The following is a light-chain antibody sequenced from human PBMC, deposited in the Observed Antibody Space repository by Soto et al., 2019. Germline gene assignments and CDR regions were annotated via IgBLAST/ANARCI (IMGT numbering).Light chain of an antibody. J-gene: IGKJ1*01. Sequence: EIVLTQSPDTLSLSPGERATLSCRTSQSVSSNYLAWYQQKPAQAPRLLIYGASSRATGIPDRFSGSGSGTDFTLTISRLEPEDLAVYYCQQRSNWPWTFGQGTKVEIK. CDR3: QQRSNWPWT. CDR2: GAS. CDR1: QSVSSNY. V-gene: IGKV3D-20*02.